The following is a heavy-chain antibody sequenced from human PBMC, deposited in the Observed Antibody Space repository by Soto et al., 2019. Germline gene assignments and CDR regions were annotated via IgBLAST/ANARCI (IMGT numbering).Heavy chain of an antibody. D-gene: IGHD4-17*01. J-gene: IGHJ4*02. CDR3: ARALRWATGLFDY. V-gene: IGHV4-30-4*01. Sequence: SETLSLTCTVSGGSISSGDYYWSWIRQPPGKGLEWIGYIYYSGSTYYNPSLKSRVTISVDTSKNQFSLKLSSVTAADTAVYYCARALRWATGLFDYWGQGTLVTVSS. CDR2: IYYSGST. CDR1: GGSISSGDYY.